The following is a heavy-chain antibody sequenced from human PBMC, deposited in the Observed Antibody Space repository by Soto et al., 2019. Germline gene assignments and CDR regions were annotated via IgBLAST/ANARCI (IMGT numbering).Heavy chain of an antibody. CDR1: GGYISSSSYY. CDR3: APPNCSSTSCSYWYFDL. D-gene: IGHD2-2*01. J-gene: IGHJ2*01. V-gene: IGHV4-39*01. Sequence: QLQLQESGPGLVKPSETLSLTCTVSGGYISSSSYYWGWIRPPPGKGLEWIGSISYSGSTYYNPSLKSRISSSVEPSKNEFALMLSSVTAADTAVDYCAPPNCSSTSCSYWYFDLWGRGTRVTVSS. CDR2: ISYSGST.